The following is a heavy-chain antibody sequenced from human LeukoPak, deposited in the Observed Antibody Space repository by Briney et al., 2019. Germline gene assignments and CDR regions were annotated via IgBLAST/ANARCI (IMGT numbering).Heavy chain of an antibody. Sequence: GGSLRLSCGASGFTFSRNGMHWVRQVPGKGLEWVTYIRKDGSDKYYADSVKGRFTISRDSSKNMVYLQMNSLRVEDTALYYCAKDSNWAFDYWGQGTLNRVSS. V-gene: IGHV3-30*02. CDR1: GFTFSRNG. CDR3: AKDSNWAFDY. J-gene: IGHJ4*02. CDR2: IRKDGSDK. D-gene: IGHD3-16*01.